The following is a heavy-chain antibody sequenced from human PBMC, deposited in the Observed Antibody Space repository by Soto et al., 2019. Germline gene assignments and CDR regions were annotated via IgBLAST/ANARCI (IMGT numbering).Heavy chain of an antibody. CDR3: ARASVGTESPDY. V-gene: IGHV3-30-3*01. CDR2: ISYDGSNK. CDR1: GFTFSSYA. J-gene: IGHJ4*02. Sequence: QVKLVESGGGVVQPGRSLRLSCAASGFTFSSYAMHWVRQAPGKGLEWVAVISYDGSNKYYADSVKGRFTSSRDKSKNTLYLQVNSLRAEDTAVYYCARASVGTESPDYWCRGTLVTVSS. D-gene: IGHD2-8*02.